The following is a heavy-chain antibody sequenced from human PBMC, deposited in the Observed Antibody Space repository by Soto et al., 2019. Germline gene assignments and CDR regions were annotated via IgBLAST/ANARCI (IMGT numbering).Heavy chain of an antibody. CDR1: GFTFSRHA. D-gene: IGHD2-21*02. CDR3: AKVMGAYVTQYYFDY. J-gene: IGHJ4*02. V-gene: IGHV3-23*01. Sequence: EVQLLESGGALVQPGGSLRLSCAASGFTFSRHAMSWVRQAPGKGLEWVSAITGSGGSTYYADSVKGHFTISRDNSKNTLYLQMNSLIAEDTAVYYCAKVMGAYVTQYYFDYWGQGTLVTVSS. CDR2: ITGSGGST.